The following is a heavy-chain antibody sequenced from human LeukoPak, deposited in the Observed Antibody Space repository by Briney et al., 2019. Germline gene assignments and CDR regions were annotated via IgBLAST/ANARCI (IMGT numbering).Heavy chain of an antibody. V-gene: IGHV4-34*01. D-gene: IGHD6-13*01. CDR1: GFTFSSYS. CDR3: ARAGSSSWKPDY. J-gene: IGHJ4*02. CDR2: INHSVST. Sequence: GSLRLSCAASGFTFSSYSMNSVREAPGKGLEWVGEINHSVSTNYNPSLKSRVTISVDTSKNQFSLKLSSVTAADTAVYYCARAGSSSWKPDYWGQGTLVTVSS.